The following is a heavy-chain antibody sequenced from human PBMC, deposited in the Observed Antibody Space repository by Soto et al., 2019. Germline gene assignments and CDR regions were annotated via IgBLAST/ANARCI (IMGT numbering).Heavy chain of an antibody. CDR3: ATYDYILGSDRYRWAY. V-gene: IGHV3-15*01. J-gene: IGHJ4*02. CDR1: GFTFSNAW. D-gene: IGHD3-16*02. CDR2: IKSKIDGGTT. Sequence: EVQLVESGGGFVKPGESLRLSCAASGFTFSNAWMSWVRQAPGKGLEWVARIKSKIDGGTTDHAATVKGRFTISREDSANTLYLQMNSLETEDTAVYYCATYDYILGSDRYRWAYGGQGALVTVSS.